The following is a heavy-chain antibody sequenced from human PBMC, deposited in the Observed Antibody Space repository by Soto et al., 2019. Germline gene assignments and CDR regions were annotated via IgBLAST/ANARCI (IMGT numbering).Heavy chain of an antibody. D-gene: IGHD1-26*01. CDR3: ARVGGATTWDYYYGMDV. V-gene: IGHV3-43*01. Sequence: GGSLRLSCEASGFSFDDYTMHWVRQAPGKGLEWVSLIIWDGGSTHYADSVKGRFTISRDNSRNSLYLQMNSLRTEDTALYYCARVGGATTWDYYYGMDVWGQGTTVTVSS. J-gene: IGHJ6*02. CDR2: IIWDGGST. CDR1: GFSFDDYT.